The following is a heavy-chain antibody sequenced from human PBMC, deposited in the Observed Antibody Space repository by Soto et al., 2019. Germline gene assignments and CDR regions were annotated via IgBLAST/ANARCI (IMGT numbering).Heavy chain of an antibody. CDR2: ISYDGSNK. CDR1: GFTFSSYA. Sequence: GGSLRLSCAASGFTFSSYAMHWVRQAPGKGLEWVAVISYDGSNKYYADSVKGRFTISRDNSKNTLYLQMNSLRAEDTAVYYCARDLLYTLFWAMQAGLYSNYLRYGMDVWGQGTTVTVSS. D-gene: IGHD4-4*01. J-gene: IGHJ6*02. CDR3: ARDLLYTLFWAMQAGLYSNYLRYGMDV. V-gene: IGHV3-30-3*01.